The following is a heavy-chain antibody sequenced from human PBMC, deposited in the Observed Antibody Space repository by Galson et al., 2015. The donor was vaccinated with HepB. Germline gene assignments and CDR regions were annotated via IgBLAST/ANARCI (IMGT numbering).Heavy chain of an antibody. CDR2: IYYSGST. Sequence: TLSLTCTVSGGSISSSSYYWGWIRQPPGKGLEWIGSIYYSGSTYYNPSLKSRVTISVDTSKNQFSLKLSSVTAADTAVYYCARLLRWLQLTGSGYYFDYWGQGTLVTVSS. D-gene: IGHD5-24*01. CDR3: ARLLRWLQLTGSGYYFDY. J-gene: IGHJ4*02. V-gene: IGHV4-39*01. CDR1: GGSISSSSYY.